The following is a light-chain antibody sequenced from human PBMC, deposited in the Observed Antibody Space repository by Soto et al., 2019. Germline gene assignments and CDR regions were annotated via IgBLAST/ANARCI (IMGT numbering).Light chain of an antibody. J-gene: IGKJ4*01. CDR2: QAS. CDR1: QNISSW. Sequence: DIQMTQSPSTLSASIGDKVTITCRASQNISSWLSWYQQKPGKAPNLLIYQASILESGVPSRFSGSGSGTEFSLTISSLQPDDFATFYFQQYNLQSLSFGGGTPVEIK. V-gene: IGKV1-5*03. CDR3: QQYNLQSLS.